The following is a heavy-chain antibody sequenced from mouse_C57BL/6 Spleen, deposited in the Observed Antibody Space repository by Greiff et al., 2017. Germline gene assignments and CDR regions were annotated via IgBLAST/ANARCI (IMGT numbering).Heavy chain of an antibody. V-gene: IGHV1-59*01. CDR3: ARPLITTVGARGYFDV. Sequence: QVQLQQPGAELVRPGTSVKLSCKASGYTFTSYWMHWVKQRPGQGLEWIGVIDPSDSYTNYNQKFKGKATLTVDTSSSTAYMQLSSLTSEDSAVYYCARPLITTVGARGYFDVWGTGTTVTVSS. CDR1: GYTFTSYW. CDR2: IDPSDSYT. J-gene: IGHJ1*03. D-gene: IGHD1-1*01.